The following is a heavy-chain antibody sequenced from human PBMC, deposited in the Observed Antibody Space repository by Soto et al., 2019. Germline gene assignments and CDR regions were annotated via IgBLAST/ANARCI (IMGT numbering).Heavy chain of an antibody. CDR2: ISAYNIDT. D-gene: IGHD3-3*01. CDR1: GYRFETYA. Sequence: QVQLVQSGAEVKKPGASVKVSCKSSGYRFETYAMSWVRQAPGQGLEWMGWISAYNIDTYYAQKFQDRLTMPTDTSTGTAYMELRSLRSDDTAVYYCARGHGVIIGAMDVWGQGTTVTVSS. V-gene: IGHV1-18*01. CDR3: ARGHGVIIGAMDV. J-gene: IGHJ6*02.